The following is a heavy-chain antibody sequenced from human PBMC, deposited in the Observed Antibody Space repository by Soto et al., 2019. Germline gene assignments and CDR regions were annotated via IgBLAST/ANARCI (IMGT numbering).Heavy chain of an antibody. D-gene: IGHD6-19*01. J-gene: IGHJ4*01. Sequence: ASVKVSCKASGYTFTGYYMHWVRQAPGQGLEWMGWINPNSGGTNYAQKFQGWVTMTRDTSISTAYMELSRLRSDDTAVYYCARAVAGTVRGIDYWGHGTLVTVSS. V-gene: IGHV1-2*04. CDR2: INPNSGGT. CDR1: GYTFTGYY. CDR3: ARAVAGTVRGIDY.